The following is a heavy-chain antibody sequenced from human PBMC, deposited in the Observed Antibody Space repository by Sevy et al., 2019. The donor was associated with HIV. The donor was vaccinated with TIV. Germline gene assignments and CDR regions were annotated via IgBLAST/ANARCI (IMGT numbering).Heavy chain of an antibody. V-gene: IGHV1-69*13. CDR2: IIPIFGTA. CDR1: GGTFSSYA. Sequence: ASVKVSCKASGGTFSSYAISWVRQAPGQGLEWMGGIIPIFGTANYAQKFQGRVTITADESTSTAYMELSSRGSEDTAVYYCARGRAAAEHDLNYYYYYGMDVWGQGTTVTVSS. CDR3: ARGRAAAEHDLNYYYYYGMDV. J-gene: IGHJ6*02. D-gene: IGHD6-13*01.